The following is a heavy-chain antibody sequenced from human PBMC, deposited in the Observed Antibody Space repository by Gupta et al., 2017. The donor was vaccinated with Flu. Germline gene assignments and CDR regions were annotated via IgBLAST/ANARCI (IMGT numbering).Heavy chain of an antibody. CDR2: VYSSGST. Sequence: QVQLQESGPGLVKPSETLSLTCTVSVGSISDYYWSWIRQPPGKRLEWIGYVYSSGSTNYHPSLRSRVIMPVDTSKNQFSLKLSSVTAADTAVYYCARHRRGSDAFDCWGQGTVVTVSS. D-gene: IGHD3-10*01. CDR3: ARHRRGSDAFDC. J-gene: IGHJ3*01. CDR1: VGSISDYY. V-gene: IGHV4-59*08.